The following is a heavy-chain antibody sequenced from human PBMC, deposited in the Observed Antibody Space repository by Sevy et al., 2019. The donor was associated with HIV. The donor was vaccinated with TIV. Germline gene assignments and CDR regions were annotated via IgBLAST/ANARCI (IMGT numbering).Heavy chain of an antibody. Sequence: KISCKVSGYTLTKLSMHWVRQVRGKGLEWMGSFDPEDGKRIYAQKFQGRFTMTEDTSTDTGYLDLNSLRSEDSAVYFCATTKDYYESSGDPFDYWGQGTLVTVSS. CDR2: FDPEDGKR. D-gene: IGHD3-22*01. J-gene: IGHJ4*02. CDR3: ATTKDYYESSGDPFDY. V-gene: IGHV1-24*01. CDR1: GYTLTKLS.